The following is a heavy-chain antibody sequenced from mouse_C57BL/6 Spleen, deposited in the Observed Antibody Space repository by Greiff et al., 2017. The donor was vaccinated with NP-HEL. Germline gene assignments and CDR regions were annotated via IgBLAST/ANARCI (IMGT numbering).Heavy chain of an antibody. D-gene: IGHD1-1*01. Sequence: QVQLQQSGPELVKPGASVKISCKASGYAFSSSWMNWVKQRPGQGLEWIGRIYPGDGDTNYNGKFKGKATLTADKSSSTAYMQLISLTSEDAAVYFCARSVITTVVAPLDYWGQGTTLTVSS. CDR1: GYAFSSSW. V-gene: IGHV1-82*01. J-gene: IGHJ2*01. CDR3: ARSVITTVVAPLDY. CDR2: IYPGDGDT.